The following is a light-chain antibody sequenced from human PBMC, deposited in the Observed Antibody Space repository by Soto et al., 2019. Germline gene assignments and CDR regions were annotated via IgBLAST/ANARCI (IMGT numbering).Light chain of an antibody. Sequence: DLQMTQSPSSLSASVGDRVTITCQASQDISNYLNWYQQKPGKAPKLLIYDASNLETGVPSRFSGSGSGTDFTFTISSLQPEDIATYYCQQYDNLITFGLGTRLEIK. CDR2: DAS. V-gene: IGKV1-33*01. CDR1: QDISNY. CDR3: QQYDNLIT. J-gene: IGKJ5*01.